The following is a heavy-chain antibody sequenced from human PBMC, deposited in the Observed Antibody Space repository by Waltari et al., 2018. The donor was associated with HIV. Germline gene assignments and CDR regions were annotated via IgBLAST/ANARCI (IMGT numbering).Heavy chain of an antibody. V-gene: IGHV5-51*01. J-gene: IGHJ4*02. CDR3: ARHHREVVAAPWEWEY. Sequence: EVQLVQSGAEVKKPGESLKISCKGSGYTFTMYWSGWVRPMPGKGLEWIGINYPCDSYTRYSPSCQGQVTISADKSISTVYLQWSSLKASDTAMYFCARHHREVVAAPWEWEYWGQGTLVTVSP. D-gene: IGHD1-26*01. CDR2: NYPCDSYT. CDR1: GYTFTMYW.